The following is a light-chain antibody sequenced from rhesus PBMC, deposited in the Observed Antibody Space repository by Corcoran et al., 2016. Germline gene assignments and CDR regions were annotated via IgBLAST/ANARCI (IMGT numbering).Light chain of an antibody. J-gene: IGLJ6*01. Sequence: SHEMTQPRSVSVYPGQTARITCGGKVIGRLDVHWDQQKSGEAPVVVIYRDTVRPSGIPDRFSASNSENTATLNIRGVESGDEGYYYCHVWYSASDDVFGSGTRLTV. CDR2: RDT. CDR1: VIGRLD. CDR3: HVWYSASDDV. V-gene: IGLV3-29*01.